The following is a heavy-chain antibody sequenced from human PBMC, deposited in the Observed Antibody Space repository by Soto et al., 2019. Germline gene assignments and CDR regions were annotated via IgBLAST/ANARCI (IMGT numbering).Heavy chain of an antibody. CDR3: AKSSGRYYFTPFDY. V-gene: IGHV3-23*01. D-gene: IGHD1-26*01. J-gene: IGHJ4*02. Sequence: GGSLRLSCAASVITFSSYAMSWVRQAPGKGLEWVSAISGSGGSTYYADSVKGRFTISRDNYKNTLYLQMNSLRAEDTAVYYCAKSSGRYYFTPFDYWGQGTLVTVSS. CDR2: ISGSGGST. CDR1: VITFSSYA.